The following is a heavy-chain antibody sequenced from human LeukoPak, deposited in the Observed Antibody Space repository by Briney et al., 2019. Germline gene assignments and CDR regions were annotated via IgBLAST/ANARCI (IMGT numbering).Heavy chain of an antibody. V-gene: IGHV3-11*06. CDR1: GFTFNDYY. CDR3: AKGTLEY. J-gene: IGHJ4*02. CDR2: INIGGTNT. Sequence: GGSLRLSCAASGFTFNDYYMSWIRQAPGKGLEWLSYINIGGTNTHYADSVKGRFTISTDNSKNSLYLQMNSLRAEDTAVYYCAKGTLEYWGQGTLVSVSS.